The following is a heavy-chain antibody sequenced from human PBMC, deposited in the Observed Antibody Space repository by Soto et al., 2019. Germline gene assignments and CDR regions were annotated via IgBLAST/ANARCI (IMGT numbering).Heavy chain of an antibody. Sequence: QVQLQQSGPVLLKPSQTLSLTCVISGDSVSNARAGWNWIRQSPSRGLEWLGRTFFGFQLFNDYPPSVQRQINLEPDTSKSQFSLQLKTVTPVDKAVYYCSSGVVAPIPTLEYWGQGTLANVSS. CDR3: SSGVVAPIPTLEY. CDR1: GDSVSNARAG. V-gene: IGHV6-1*01. CDR2: TFFGFQLFN. D-gene: IGHD5-12*01. J-gene: IGHJ4*02.